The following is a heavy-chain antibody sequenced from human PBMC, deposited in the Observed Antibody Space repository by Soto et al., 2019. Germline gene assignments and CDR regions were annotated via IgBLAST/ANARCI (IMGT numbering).Heavy chain of an antibody. D-gene: IGHD4-17*01. V-gene: IGHV1-69*01. CDR3: ARDYGGNSGSWYFDL. J-gene: IGHJ2*01. CDR1: GGTFSSYA. CDR2: IIPIFGTA. Sequence: QVQLVQSGAEVKKPGSSVKVSCKASGGTFSSYAISWVRQAPGQGLEWMGGIIPIFGTANYAQKFQGRVTITADEPTSTAYMELSSLRSEDTAVYYCARDYGGNSGSWYFDLWGRGTLVTVSS.